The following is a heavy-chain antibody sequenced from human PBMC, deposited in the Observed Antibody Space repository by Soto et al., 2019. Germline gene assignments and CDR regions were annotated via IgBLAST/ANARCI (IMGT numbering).Heavy chain of an antibody. J-gene: IGHJ6*02. Sequence: ASVKVSCKASGGTFSSYAISWVRQAPGQGLEWMGGIIPIFGTANYAQKFQGRVTITADESTSTAYMELSSLRSEDTAVYYCARSVGATQPDYYYYYGMGVWGQGTTVTVSS. V-gene: IGHV1-69*13. CDR1: GGTFSSYA. CDR2: IIPIFGTA. CDR3: ARSVGATQPDYYYYYGMGV. D-gene: IGHD1-26*01.